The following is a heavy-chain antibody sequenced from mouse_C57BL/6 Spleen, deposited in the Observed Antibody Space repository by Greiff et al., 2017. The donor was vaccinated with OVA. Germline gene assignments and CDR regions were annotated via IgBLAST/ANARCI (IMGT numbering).Heavy chain of an antibody. CDR1: GYTFTSYW. CDR2: IDPSDSYT. D-gene: IGHD2-1*01. J-gene: IGHJ1*03. CDR3: ARRTIYYGNYGGYFDV. V-gene: IGHV1-50*01. Sequence: QVQLQQPGAELVKPGASVKLSCKASGYTFTSYWMQWVKQRPGQGLEWIGEIDPSDSYTNYNQKFKGKATLTVDTSSSTAYMQLSSLTSEDSAVYYCARRTIYYGNYGGYFDVWGTGTTVTVAS.